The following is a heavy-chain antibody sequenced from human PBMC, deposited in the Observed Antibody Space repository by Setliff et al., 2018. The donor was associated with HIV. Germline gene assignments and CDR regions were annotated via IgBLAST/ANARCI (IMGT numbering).Heavy chain of an antibody. Sequence: NPSETLSLTCTVSGGSISSSSHYWGWIRQPPGKGLEWIGSIYFSGSTYYNPSLKSRVTISVDTSKNQFSLKLSSVTAAVTAVYYCARSLVPSGYYYGRHAFDIWGQGTKVTVSS. J-gene: IGHJ3*02. D-gene: IGHD3-22*01. V-gene: IGHV4-39*01. CDR2: IYFSGST. CDR3: ARSLVPSGYYYGRHAFDI. CDR1: GGSISSSSHY.